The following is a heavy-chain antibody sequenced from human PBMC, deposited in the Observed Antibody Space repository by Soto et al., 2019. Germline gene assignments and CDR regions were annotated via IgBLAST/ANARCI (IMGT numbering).Heavy chain of an antibody. D-gene: IGHD5-12*01. CDR2: IYQTGST. V-gene: IGHV4-38-2*02. CDR1: GQSLSSGFY. J-gene: IGHJ1*01. Sequence: PSETLSLTCTVSGQSLSSGFYWDWIRQPPGKGLEWVGNIYQTGSTFYNPSLKSRVTIALEPSKNQFTLTVTSVTAADAAVYYCARRSGPTGYDFWGQGTLVTVSS. CDR3: ARRSGPTGYDF.